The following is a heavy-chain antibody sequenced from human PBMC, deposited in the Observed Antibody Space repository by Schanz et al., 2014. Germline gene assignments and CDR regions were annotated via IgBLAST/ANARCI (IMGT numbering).Heavy chain of an antibody. Sequence: QVQLVESGGGLVKPGGSLRLSCAASGFTLSSYAMHWVRQAPGKGLEWVAVIWNNGVTKYYADSVRGRFTISRDRFQNTLYLRMSSLRAEDTAVYYCARPRFDYGEVDYWGQGTLVTVSS. J-gene: IGHJ4*02. CDR1: GFTLSSYA. V-gene: IGHV3-33*08. D-gene: IGHD4-17*01. CDR2: IWNNGVTK. CDR3: ARPRFDYGEVDY.